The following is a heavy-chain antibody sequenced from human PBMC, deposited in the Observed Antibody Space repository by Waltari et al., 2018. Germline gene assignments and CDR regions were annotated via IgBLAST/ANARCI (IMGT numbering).Heavy chain of an antibody. CDR3: TTAMITFGGLGY. CDR2: RDSGGKST. CDR1: GFSMDNSE. J-gene: IGHJ4*02. D-gene: IGHD3-16*01. Sequence: EGKLVESGGDLAQPGGSLRLSCVASGFSMDNSEMNWVRQATGKGLEWFADRDSGGKSTYYGDTVQGRFTISRDNGQNTMFFQMRDLRSDDSGTYFCTTAMITFGGLGYWGQGTPVTVSS. V-gene: IGHV3-23*03.